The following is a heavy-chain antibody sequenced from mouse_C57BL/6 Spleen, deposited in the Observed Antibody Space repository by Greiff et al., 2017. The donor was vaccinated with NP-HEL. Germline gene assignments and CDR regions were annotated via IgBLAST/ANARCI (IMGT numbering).Heavy chain of an antibody. V-gene: IGHV1-52*01. D-gene: IGHD2-2*01. J-gene: IGHJ2*01. CDR2: IDPSDSET. Sequence: QVQLQQSGAELVRPGSSVKLSCKASGYTFTSYWMHWVKQRPIQGLEWIGNIDPSDSETHYNQKFKDKATLTVDKSSSTAYMQLSSLTSEDSAVYYCARRVTTYYFDYWGQGTTLTVSS. CDR1: GYTFTSYW. CDR3: ARRVTTYYFDY.